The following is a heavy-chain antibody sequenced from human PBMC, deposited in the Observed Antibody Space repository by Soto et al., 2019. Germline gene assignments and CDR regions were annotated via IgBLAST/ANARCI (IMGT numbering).Heavy chain of an antibody. V-gene: IGHV3-23*01. D-gene: IGHD3-10*01. CDR2: ISGSGGST. J-gene: IGHJ6*03. CDR3: AKAAGGGVGRFGEPDYYYYMDV. CDR1: GFTFSSYA. Sequence: GGSLRLSCAASGFTFSSYAMSWVRQAPGKGLEWVSAISGSGGSTYYADSVKGRFTISRDNSKNTLYLQMNSLRAEDTAVYYSAKAAGGGVGRFGEPDYYYYMDVWGKGTTVTVSS.